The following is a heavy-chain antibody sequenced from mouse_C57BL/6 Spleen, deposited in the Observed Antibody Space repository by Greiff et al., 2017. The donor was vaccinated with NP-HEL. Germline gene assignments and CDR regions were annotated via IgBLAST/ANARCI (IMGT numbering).Heavy chain of an antibody. D-gene: IGHD1-1*01. V-gene: IGHV1-50*01. CDR2: IDPSDSYT. CDR3: ARARPRYTTVVATWYFDV. CDR1: GYTFTSYW. J-gene: IGHJ1*03. Sequence: QVQLQQPGAELVKPGASVKLSCKASGYTFTSYWMQWVKQRPGQGLEWIGEIDPSDSYTNYNQKFKGKATLTVDTSSSTAYMQLSSLTSEDSAVYYCARARPRYTTVVATWYFDVWGTGTTVTVSS.